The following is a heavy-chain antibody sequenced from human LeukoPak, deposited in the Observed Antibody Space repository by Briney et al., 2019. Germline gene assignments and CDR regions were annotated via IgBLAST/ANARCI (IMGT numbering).Heavy chain of an antibody. CDR3: ASVDSSYYYGMDV. V-gene: IGHV4-61*01. CDR2: IYYSGST. D-gene: IGHD5-18*01. CDR1: GGSVSSGSYY. Sequence: SETLSLTCTVSGGSVSSGSYYWSWIRQPPGKGLEWIGYIYYSGSTNYNPSLKSRVTISVDTSKNQFSLKLSSVTAADTAVYYSASVDSSYYYGMDVWGQGTTVTVSS. J-gene: IGHJ6*02.